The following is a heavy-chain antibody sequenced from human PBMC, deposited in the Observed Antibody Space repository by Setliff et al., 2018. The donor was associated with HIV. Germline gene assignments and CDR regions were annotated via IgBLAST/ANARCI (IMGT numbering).Heavy chain of an antibody. Sequence: QTGGSLRLSCAASGFSISDFWMSWVRQAPGKGLEWVANIKEDGSEQYYMDSVKGRFTISRDNSKNTLYLQLNSLRAEDTAVYYCAKDLGRVDWFDPWGQGTLVTVSS. D-gene: IGHD1-26*01. J-gene: IGHJ5*02. CDR3: AKDLGRVDWFDP. CDR1: GFSISDFW. CDR2: IKEDGSEQ. V-gene: IGHV3-7*01.